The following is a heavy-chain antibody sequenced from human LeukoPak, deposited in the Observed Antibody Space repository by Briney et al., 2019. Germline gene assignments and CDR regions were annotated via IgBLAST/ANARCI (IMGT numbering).Heavy chain of an antibody. CDR2: IRSKAYGGTT. Sequence: AGRSLRLSCTASGFTFGDYAMSWVRQAPGKGAEWVGFIRSKAYGGTTEYAASVKGRFTISRDDSKSIAYLQMNSLKTEDTAVYYCTKDDYSNNYYMDVWGKGTTVTVSS. J-gene: IGHJ6*03. D-gene: IGHD4-11*01. CDR1: GFTFGDYA. CDR3: TKDDYSNNYYMDV. V-gene: IGHV3-49*04.